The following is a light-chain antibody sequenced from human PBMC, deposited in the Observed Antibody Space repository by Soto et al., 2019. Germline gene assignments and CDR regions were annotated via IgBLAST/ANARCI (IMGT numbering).Light chain of an antibody. V-gene: IGLV2-8*01. CDR1: SSDVGGYNY. CDR3: KSYAGSNTYV. Sequence: QSVLTQPPSASGSPGQSVTISCAGTSSDVGGYNYVSWYQQYPGKVPKLMIYEVSERPSGVPDRFSGSKSGNTAFLTVSGLQAEDEADYFCKSYAGSNTYVFGSGTKVTVL. J-gene: IGLJ1*01. CDR2: EVS.